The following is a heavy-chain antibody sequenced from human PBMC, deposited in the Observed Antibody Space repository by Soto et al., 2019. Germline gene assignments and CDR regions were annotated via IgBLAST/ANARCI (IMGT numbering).Heavy chain of an antibody. Sequence: PSETLSLTCTVSGGSISSGGYYWSWIRQRPGKGLERIGNIYYSGSTYYNPSLKSRVTISVDTSKNQFSLKLSSVTAAYTAVYYCARPRSDYGDYRWFDPWGQGTQVTVSS. J-gene: IGHJ5*02. CDR3: ARPRSDYGDYRWFDP. D-gene: IGHD4-17*01. V-gene: IGHV4-39*01. CDR2: IYYSGST. CDR1: GGSISSGGYY.